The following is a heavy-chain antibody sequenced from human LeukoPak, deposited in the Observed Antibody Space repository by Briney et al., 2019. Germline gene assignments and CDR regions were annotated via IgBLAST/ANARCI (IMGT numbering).Heavy chain of an antibody. CDR3: ARGQAVAGAYYFFYMDV. J-gene: IGHJ6*03. CDR2: IIPIFGTA. CDR1: RGTFSSYA. V-gene: IGHV1-69*05. D-gene: IGHD6-19*01. Sequence: SVKVSCKASRGTFSSYAIRWVRQAPGQGLEWMGRIIPIFGTANYAQKLQGRVTITTDESTSTAYMELSSLRSEDTAVYYCARGQAVAGAYYFFYMDVWGKGTTVTVSS.